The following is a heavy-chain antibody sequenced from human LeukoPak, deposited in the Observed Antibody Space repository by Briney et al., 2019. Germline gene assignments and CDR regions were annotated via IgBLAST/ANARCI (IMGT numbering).Heavy chain of an antibody. Sequence: GGSLRLSCAASGFTFSSYSMNWVRQAPGKRLEWVSYISASSSITYYTPSVKGRFTISRDTSKSTLYLQMNSLRADDTAVYFCGRGTWGGDRTFDIWGQGAMVTVSS. CDR2: ISASSSIT. J-gene: IGHJ3*02. D-gene: IGHD2-21*02. V-gene: IGHV3-48*01. CDR1: GFTFSSYS. CDR3: GRGTWGGDRTFDI.